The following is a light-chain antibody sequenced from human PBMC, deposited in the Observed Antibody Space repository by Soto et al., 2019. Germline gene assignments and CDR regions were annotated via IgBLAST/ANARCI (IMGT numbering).Light chain of an antibody. Sequence: DIVMTQSPDSLAVSLGERATINCKPSQSVLYSSNNKNYLAWYQQKPGQPPKLLIYWASTRESGVPDRFRGGGSGTDFTLTISSLQAEDVAVYYCQQYYSTPYTFGQGTKLEIK. V-gene: IGKV4-1*01. CDR3: QQYYSTPYT. J-gene: IGKJ2*01. CDR1: QSVLYSSNNKNY. CDR2: WAS.